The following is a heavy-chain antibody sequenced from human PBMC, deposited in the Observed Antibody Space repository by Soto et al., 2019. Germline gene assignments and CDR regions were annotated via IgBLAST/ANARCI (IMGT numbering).Heavy chain of an antibody. CDR2: ISYDGSNK. CDR1: GFTFSSYA. J-gene: IGHJ5*02. V-gene: IGHV3-30-3*01. D-gene: IGHD3-3*01. CDR3: ARDLLRFFVNNWFDP. Sequence: PGGSLRLSCAASGFTFSSYAMHWVRQAPGKGLEWVAVISYDGSNKYYADSVKGRFTISRDNSKNTLYLQMNSLRAEDTAVYYCARDLLRFFVNNWFDPWGQGTLVTVSS.